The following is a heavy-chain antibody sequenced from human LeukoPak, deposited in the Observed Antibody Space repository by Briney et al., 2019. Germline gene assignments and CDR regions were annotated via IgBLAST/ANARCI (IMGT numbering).Heavy chain of an antibody. V-gene: IGHV3-33*01. CDR2: IWYDGSNK. CDR1: GFTFSSYG. Sequence: GGSLRLSCAASGFTFSSYGMHWVRQAPGKGLEWVAVIWYDGSNKYYADSVKGRFTISRDNSKNTLCLQMNSLGAEDTAVYYCARDSLINYDILTGIFDYWGQGTLVTVSS. CDR3: ARDSLINYDILTGIFDY. D-gene: IGHD3-9*01. J-gene: IGHJ4*02.